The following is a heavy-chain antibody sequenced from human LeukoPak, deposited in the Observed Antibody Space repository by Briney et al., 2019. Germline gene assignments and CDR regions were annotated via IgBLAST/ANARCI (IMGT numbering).Heavy chain of an antibody. CDR1: GFIFSSYE. D-gene: IGHD6-13*01. CDR3: ARVLRGSSWYYFDY. V-gene: IGHV3-48*03. CDR2: ISSSGSNI. J-gene: IGHJ4*02. Sequence: GGSLRLSCAASGFIFSSYEMNWVRQAPGKGLEWVSYISSSGSNIYYADSVKGRFTISRDNAKNSLYLQMNSLRAEDTAVYYCARVLRGSSWYYFDYWGQGTLVTVSS.